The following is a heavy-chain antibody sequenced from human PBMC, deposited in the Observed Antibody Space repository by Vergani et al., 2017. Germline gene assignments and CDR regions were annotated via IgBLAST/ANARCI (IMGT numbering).Heavy chain of an antibody. CDR2: IYYSGST. Sequence: QVQLQQWGAGLLKPSETLSLTCAVYGGSFSGYYWSWIRQPPGKGLEWIGYIYYSGSTNYNPSLKSRVTISVDTSKNQFSLKLSSVTAADTAVYYCARFYGSGSYYHFDYWGQGTLVTVSS. CDR1: GGSFSGYY. V-gene: IGHV4-34*11. CDR3: ARFYGSGSYYHFDY. D-gene: IGHD3-10*01. J-gene: IGHJ4*02.